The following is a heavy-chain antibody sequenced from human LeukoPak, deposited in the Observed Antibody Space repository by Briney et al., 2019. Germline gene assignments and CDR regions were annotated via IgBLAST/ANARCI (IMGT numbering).Heavy chain of an antibody. D-gene: IGHD3-10*01. Sequence: SETLSLTCTVSGGSISSSSYYWSWIRQPPGKGLEWIGEINHSGSTNYNPSLKSRVTISVDTSKNQFSLKLSSVTAADTAVYYCARGVVRGVPDYWGQGTLVTVSS. J-gene: IGHJ4*02. CDR1: GGSISSSSYY. CDR2: INHSGST. V-gene: IGHV4-39*07. CDR3: ARGVVRGVPDY.